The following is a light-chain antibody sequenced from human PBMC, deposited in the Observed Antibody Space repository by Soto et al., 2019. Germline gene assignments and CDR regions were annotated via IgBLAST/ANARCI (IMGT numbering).Light chain of an antibody. J-gene: IGKJ1*01. V-gene: IGKV3-20*01. CDR3: QQYMSSVT. CDR2: GAS. Sequence: EIVLTQSPGSLSLSPGQRATLSCRASQSVDTTFFAWYQKKTGQAPRLLIYGASKRATGIPDRFSGSGSGTEFTLIISRLEPEDFAVYYCQQYMSSVTFGQGTKVEIK. CDR1: QSVDTTF.